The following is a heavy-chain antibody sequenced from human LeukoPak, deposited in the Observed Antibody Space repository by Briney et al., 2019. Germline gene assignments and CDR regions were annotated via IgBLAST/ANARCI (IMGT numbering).Heavy chain of an antibody. CDR1: GFTVSINY. CDR2: IKSNSNGATT. J-gene: IGHJ2*01. Sequence: GGSLRLSCAASGFTVSINYMSWVRQAPGKGLEWIGRIKSNSNGATTDYAAPVKGRFTISRDDSKKTLYLEMNSLKTEDTAVYYCSTGSSGWYNWYFDLWGRGSLVSVSS. CDR3: STGSSGWYNWYFDL. D-gene: IGHD6-19*01. V-gene: IGHV3-15*01.